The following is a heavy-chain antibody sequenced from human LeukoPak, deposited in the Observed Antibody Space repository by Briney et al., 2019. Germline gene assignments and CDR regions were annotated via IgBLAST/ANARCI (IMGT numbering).Heavy chain of an antibody. Sequence: ASVKVSCKASGGTFRRYAISWVRQAPGQGLEWMGGIIPIFGTPNHAQTFQGRVTFTTDESTSTAYMELNSLRSEDTAVYYCARTEGQGAFDIWGQGTMVTVSS. V-gene: IGHV1-69*05. CDR1: GGTFRRYA. J-gene: IGHJ3*02. CDR2: IIPIFGTP. CDR3: ARTEGQGAFDI.